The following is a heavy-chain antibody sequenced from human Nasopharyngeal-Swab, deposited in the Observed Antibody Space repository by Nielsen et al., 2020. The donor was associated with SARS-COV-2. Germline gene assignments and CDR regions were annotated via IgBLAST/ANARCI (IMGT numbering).Heavy chain of an antibody. J-gene: IGHJ4*02. CDR2: IRSKAYGGTT. V-gene: IGHV3-49*04. D-gene: IGHD3-22*01. CDR3: TRGRSYYDSSGYLDY. CDR1: GFTFGDYA. Sequence: GESLKISCTASGFTFGDYAMSWVRQAPGKGLEWVGFIRSKAYGGTTEYAASVKGRFTISRDDYKSIAYLQMNSLKTEDTAVYYCTRGRSYYDSSGYLDYWGQGTLVTVSS.